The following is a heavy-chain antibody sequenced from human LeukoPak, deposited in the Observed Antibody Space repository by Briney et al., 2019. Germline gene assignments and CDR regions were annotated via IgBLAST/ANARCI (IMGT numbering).Heavy chain of an antibody. Sequence: ASVKVSCKAAGGTFSSYAISWVRQAPGQGLEWMGRIIPIFGTANYAQKCQGRVTITTDESTTTAYMWLSSLRSEDTAVYYCARGSEEYNSSWYNYYYYYMDVWGKGTTVTVSS. V-gene: IGHV1-69*05. CDR1: GGTFSSYA. CDR3: ARGSEEYNSSWYNYYYYYMDV. J-gene: IGHJ6*03. CDR2: IIPIFGTA. D-gene: IGHD6-13*01.